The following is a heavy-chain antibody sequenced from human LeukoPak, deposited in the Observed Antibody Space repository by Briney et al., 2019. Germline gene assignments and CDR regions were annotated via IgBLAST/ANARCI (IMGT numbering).Heavy chain of an antibody. CDR1: GFPFSSYG. Sequence: GGSLRLSCSASGFPFSSYGMEWVRQAPGKGLEYVSAISDSGGSTHYADSVKGRFTISRDNSKNTLYLQMSSLRAEDTAVYFCVRGYSFGPYGMDVWGQGTSVTVSS. J-gene: IGHJ6*02. D-gene: IGHD2-15*01. CDR3: VRGYSFGPYGMDV. V-gene: IGHV3-64D*09. CDR2: ISDSGGST.